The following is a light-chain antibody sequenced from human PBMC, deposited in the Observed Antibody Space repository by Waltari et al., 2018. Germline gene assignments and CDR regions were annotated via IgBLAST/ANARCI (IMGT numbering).Light chain of an antibody. J-gene: IGLJ3*02. CDR3: QSADSSGTWV. CDR1: ALPKQS. V-gene: IGLV3-25*03. Sequence: SYELTQPPSVSVSPGHTARITCSGDALPKQSAHWYQQKPGQAPVMVIYKDNERPSGIPERFSGSSSGTTVTLTISGVQAEDEADYYCQSADSSGTWVFGGGTNLTVL. CDR2: KDN.